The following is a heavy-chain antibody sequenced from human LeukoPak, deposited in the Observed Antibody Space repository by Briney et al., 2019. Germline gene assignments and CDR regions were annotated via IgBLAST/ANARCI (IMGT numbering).Heavy chain of an antibody. CDR1: GGSIRSFS. Sequence: SETLFLTCTVSGGSIRSFSWSWIRQPPGRGLEWVGNFYLTGSTDYNSSLKSRVTLSVDTSRNQFSLKLTSVTAADTAVYYCARTRAAVTGGTEWYFDLWGRGTLVSVTS. J-gene: IGHJ2*01. CDR2: FYLTGST. V-gene: IGHV4-4*09. D-gene: IGHD6-19*01. CDR3: ARTRAAVTGGTEWYFDL.